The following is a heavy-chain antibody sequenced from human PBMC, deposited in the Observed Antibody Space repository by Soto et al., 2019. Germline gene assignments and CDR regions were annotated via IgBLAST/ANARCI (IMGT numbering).Heavy chain of an antibody. CDR1: GGSISSGGYY. CDR2: IYYSGST. D-gene: IGHD5-12*01. J-gene: IGHJ5*02. V-gene: IGHV4-31*03. CDR3: ARLRSQRTWFDP. Sequence: SETLSLTCTVSGGSISSGGYYWSWIRQHPGKGLEWIGYIYYSGSTYYNPSLKSRVTISVDTSKNQFSLKLSSVTAADTAVYYCARLRSQRTWFDPWGQGTLVTV.